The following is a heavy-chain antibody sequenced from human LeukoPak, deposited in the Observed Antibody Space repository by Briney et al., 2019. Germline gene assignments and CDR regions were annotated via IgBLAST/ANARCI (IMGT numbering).Heavy chain of an antibody. Sequence: PGGSLRLSCAASGFTFSSYGMDWVRQAPGKGLEWVAFIRYDENNKDYADSVKGRFTISRDNSKNTLYLQMNSLRVEDTAVYYCAKGYGDLVASDIWGQGTMVTVSS. CDR3: AKGYGDLVASDI. D-gene: IGHD4-17*01. V-gene: IGHV3-30*02. CDR1: GFTFSSYG. CDR2: IRYDENNK. J-gene: IGHJ3*02.